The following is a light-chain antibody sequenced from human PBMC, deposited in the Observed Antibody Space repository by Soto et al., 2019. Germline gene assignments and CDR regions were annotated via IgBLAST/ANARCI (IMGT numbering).Light chain of an antibody. J-gene: IGKJ1*01. Sequence: EIVLTQSPGTLSLSPGERATLFCRASQSVSSSYLAWYQQKPGQAPRILIYGASSRATGIPDRFSGSGSGTDFTLTISRLETEEFAVYYCQQYGSSPWTFGQGTKVEIK. CDR1: QSVSSSY. CDR2: GAS. CDR3: QQYGSSPWT. V-gene: IGKV3-20*01.